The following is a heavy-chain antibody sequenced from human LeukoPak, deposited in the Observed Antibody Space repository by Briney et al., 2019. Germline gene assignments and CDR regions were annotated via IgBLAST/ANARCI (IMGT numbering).Heavy chain of an antibody. J-gene: IGHJ3*02. Sequence: GGSLRLSCAASGFTFSSYWMHWVRQAPGKGLVWVSRINSDGSSTSYADSVKGRFTISRDNAKNTLYLQMNSLRAEDTAVYYCARGPPMATITGAFDIWGQGTMVTVSS. CDR3: ARGPPMATITGAFDI. CDR1: GFTFSSYW. D-gene: IGHD5-24*01. V-gene: IGHV3-74*01. CDR2: INSDGSST.